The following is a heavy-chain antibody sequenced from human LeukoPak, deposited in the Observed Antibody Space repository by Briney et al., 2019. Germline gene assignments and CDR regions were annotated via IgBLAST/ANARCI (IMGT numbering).Heavy chain of an antibody. J-gene: IGHJ4*02. CDR1: GFTFNKYW. D-gene: IGHD3-10*01. CDR2: INQDDSQI. CDR3: ARGYYYSGTSYLSFFDY. V-gene: IGHV3-7*01. Sequence: GGSLRLSCAASGFTFNKYWLTWVRQAPGKGLEWVANINQDDSQIYYLESVEGRFTITRDNAKNSLHLQMNSLRAEDTAIYYCARGYYYSGTSYLSFFDYWGQGTLVTVSS.